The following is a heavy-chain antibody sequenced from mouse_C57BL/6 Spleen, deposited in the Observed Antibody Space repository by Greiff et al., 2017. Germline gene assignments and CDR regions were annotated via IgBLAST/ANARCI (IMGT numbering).Heavy chain of an antibody. Sequence: QVQLQQSGAELARPGASVQLSCKASGYTFTSYGISWVKQRTGQGLEWIGEIYPRSGNTYYNEKFKGKDTLTADKSSSTAYMELRSLTSEDSAVYFGARGVDYYGSSYSAMDYWGQGTSVTVSA. D-gene: IGHD1-1*01. J-gene: IGHJ4*01. CDR1: GYTFTSYG. CDR3: ARGVDYYGSSYSAMDY. CDR2: IYPRSGNT. V-gene: IGHV1-81*01.